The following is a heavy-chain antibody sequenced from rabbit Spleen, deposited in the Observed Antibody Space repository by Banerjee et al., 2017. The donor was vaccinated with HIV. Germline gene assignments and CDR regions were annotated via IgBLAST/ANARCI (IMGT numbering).Heavy chain of an antibody. D-gene: IGHD4-1*01. J-gene: IGHJ4*01. Sequence: QLVASGGGLVQPGGSLKLSCKASGFDFSTYYMSWVRQAPGKGLEWIGYIDPVFGNAVYASWVNGRFTISSHNAQNTLYLQLNSLTAADTATYFCARDMGVAAGYYFNLWGQGTLVTVS. CDR2: IDPVFGNA. CDR3: ARDMGVAAGYYFNL. CDR1: GFDFSTYY. V-gene: IGHV1S7*01.